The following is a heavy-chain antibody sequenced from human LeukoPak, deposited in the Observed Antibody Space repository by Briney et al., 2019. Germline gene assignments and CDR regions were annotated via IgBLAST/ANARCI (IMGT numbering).Heavy chain of an antibody. Sequence: GGSLRLSCAASGFTFSTYDMHWVRQAPGEGPQWIAYFGISGTIYYADSVRGRFTNSRDSAKNSLHLEMNSLRVDDTAIYYCAAYGFYPYWGQGTPVTVSS. CDR1: GFTFSTYD. CDR3: AAYGFYPY. D-gene: IGHD3-3*01. CDR2: FGISGTI. J-gene: IGHJ4*02. V-gene: IGHV3-48*01.